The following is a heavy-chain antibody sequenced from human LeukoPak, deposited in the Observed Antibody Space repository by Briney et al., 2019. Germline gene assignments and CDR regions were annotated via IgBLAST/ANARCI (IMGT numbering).Heavy chain of an antibody. V-gene: IGHV3-20*04. Sequence: GGSLRLSCAASGFTFDDYGMSWVRQAPGKGLEWVSGINWNGGSTGYADSVKGRFTISRDNAKNSLYLQMNSLRAEGTALYYCARGLRFLEWLSGFDYWGQGTLVTVSS. CDR2: INWNGGST. CDR1: GFTFDDYG. D-gene: IGHD3-3*01. CDR3: ARGLRFLEWLSGFDY. J-gene: IGHJ4*02.